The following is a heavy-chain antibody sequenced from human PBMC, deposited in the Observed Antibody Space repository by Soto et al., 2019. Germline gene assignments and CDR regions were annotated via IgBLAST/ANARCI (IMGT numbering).Heavy chain of an antibody. D-gene: IGHD3-9*01. CDR2: LYSGGST. V-gene: IGHV3-66*01. Sequence: EVVLVESGGGLVQPGGSLRLSCAASELNVSTNYMSWVRQAPGKGLEWVSVLYSGGSTYYAASVKGRFTISRDNSKNTVYLQMNSLRAEDTAVYYCARDNYDTLTDVYNDALDIWGQGTLVTVSS. CDR3: ARDNYDTLTDVYNDALDI. CDR1: ELNVSTNY. J-gene: IGHJ3*02.